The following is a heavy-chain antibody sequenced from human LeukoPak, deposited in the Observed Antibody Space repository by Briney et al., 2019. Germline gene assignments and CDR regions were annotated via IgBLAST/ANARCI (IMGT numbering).Heavy chain of an antibody. D-gene: IGHD6-6*01. J-gene: IGHJ4*02. CDR1: GGSISSHY. CDR2: IYYSGST. CDR3: ARNGIAALDY. Sequence: SETLSLTCTVSGGSISSHYWSWTRQPPGKGLEWIGYIYYSGSTNYNPSLKSRVTISVDTSKNQFSLKLSSVTAADTAVYYCARNGIAALDYWGQGTLVTVSS. V-gene: IGHV4-59*11.